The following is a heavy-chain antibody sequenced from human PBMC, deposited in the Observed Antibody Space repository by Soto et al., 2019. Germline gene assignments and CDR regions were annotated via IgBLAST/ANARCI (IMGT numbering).Heavy chain of an antibody. CDR2: TYYRSKWYN. CDR1: GDSVSSNSAA. CDR3: VRNYYGSGSSYPYGMDV. D-gene: IGHD3-10*01. Sequence: SQTLSLTCAISGDSVSSNSAAWNWIRQSPSRGLEWLGRTYYRSKWYNDYAVSVKSRITINPDTSKNQFSLQLNSVTPEDTALYYCVRNYYGSGSSYPYGMDVWGQGTTVTVSS. J-gene: IGHJ6*02. V-gene: IGHV6-1*01.